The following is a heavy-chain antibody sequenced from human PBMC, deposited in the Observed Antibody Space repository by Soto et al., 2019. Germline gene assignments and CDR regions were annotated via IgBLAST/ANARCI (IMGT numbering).Heavy chain of an antibody. CDR1: GFTFSSYG. D-gene: IGHD3-22*01. CDR2: IWYDGSNK. CDR3: ARAWVPYGYDSSGYVDWFDP. V-gene: IGHV3-33*01. J-gene: IGHJ5*02. Sequence: QVQLVESGGGVVQPGRSLRLSCAASGFTFSSYGMHWVRQAPGKGLEWVAVIWYDGSNKYYADSVKGRFTISRDNSKNTLYLQMNSLRAEDTAVYYCARAWVPYGYDSSGYVDWFDPWGQGTQVTVSS.